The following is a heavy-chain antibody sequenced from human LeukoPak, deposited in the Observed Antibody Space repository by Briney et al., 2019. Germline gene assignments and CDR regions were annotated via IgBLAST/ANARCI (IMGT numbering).Heavy chain of an antibody. CDR3: ARERWQQLSSWFDP. J-gene: IGHJ5*02. CDR2: IIPILGIA. CDR1: GGTFSSYA. V-gene: IGHV1-69*04. D-gene: IGHD6-13*01. Sequence: ASVKVSCKASGGTFSSYAISWVRQAPGQGLEWMGRIIPILGIANYAQKFQGRVTITADKSTSTAYMELSSLRSEDTAVYYCARERWQQLSSWFDPWGQGTLVTVSS.